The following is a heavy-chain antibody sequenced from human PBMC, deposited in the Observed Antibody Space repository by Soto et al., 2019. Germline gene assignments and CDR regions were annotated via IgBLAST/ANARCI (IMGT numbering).Heavy chain of an antibody. Sequence: PGESLKISCKGSGYSFTSYWIGWVRQMPGKGLEWIGIIYPGDSDTRYSPSFQGQVTISADKSISTAYLQWSSLKASDTAMYYFARHYGYYSITIAFDIWGQGTMVTVSS. D-gene: IGHD3-22*01. CDR1: GYSFTSYW. CDR3: ARHYGYYSITIAFDI. J-gene: IGHJ3*02. CDR2: IYPGDSDT. V-gene: IGHV5-51*01.